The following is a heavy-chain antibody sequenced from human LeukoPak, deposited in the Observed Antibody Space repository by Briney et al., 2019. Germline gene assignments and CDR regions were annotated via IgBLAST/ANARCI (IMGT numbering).Heavy chain of an antibody. CDR2: ISGSGGST. Sequence: PGGSLRLSCAPTGFTFSSYGMSWVRKAPGKALEWVSAISGSGGSTYYADSVKGRFTISRDNSKNTLYLQMSSLRAEDTAVYYCAKAGADRVLRHFDWSAWEWGQGTLVTVSS. D-gene: IGHD3-9*01. J-gene: IGHJ4*02. V-gene: IGHV3-23*01. CDR1: GFTFSSYG. CDR3: AKAGADRVLRHFDWSAWE.